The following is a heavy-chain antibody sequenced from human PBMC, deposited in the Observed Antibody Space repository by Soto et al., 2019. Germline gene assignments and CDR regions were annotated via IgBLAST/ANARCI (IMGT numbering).Heavy chain of an antibody. J-gene: IGHJ4*02. D-gene: IGHD6-13*01. V-gene: IGHV3-7*02. Sequence: EVQLVESGGGLVQPGGSLRLSCEAAGFTFSSRLMTWVRQGPGKGLAWVANIKQDENGKDYVDSVKGRFTISRDNAKNSLYRQMNRLRAEDTAVYYCATHDGPAAAGLVLDFWGQGTLVTVSS. CDR2: IKQDENGK. CDR1: GFTFSSRL. CDR3: ATHDGPAAAGLVLDF.